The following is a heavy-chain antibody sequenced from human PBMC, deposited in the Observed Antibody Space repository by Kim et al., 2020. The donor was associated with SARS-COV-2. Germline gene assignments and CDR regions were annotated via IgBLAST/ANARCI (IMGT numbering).Heavy chain of an antibody. V-gene: IGHV3-48*02. Sequence: DSVKGRFTISRDNAKNSLYLQMNILRDEDTAVYYCAVLSIRAAAVIAFDIWGQGTMVTVSS. J-gene: IGHJ3*02. D-gene: IGHD6-13*01. CDR3: AVLSIRAAAVIAFDI.